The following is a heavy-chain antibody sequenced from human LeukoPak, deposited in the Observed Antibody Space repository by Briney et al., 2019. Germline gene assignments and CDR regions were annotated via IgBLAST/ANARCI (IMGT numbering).Heavy chain of an antibody. CDR1: GGTFSSYA. J-gene: IGHJ6*04. CDR2: IIPICGTA. V-gene: IGHV1-69*01. D-gene: IGHD6-25*01. CDR3: ARDQSADFGMDV. Sequence: RASVKVSCKASGGTFSSYAISWVRQAPGQGLEWMGGIIPICGTANYAQKFQGRVTITADESTSTAYMELSSLRSEDTAVYYCARDQSADFGMDVWGKGTTVTVSS.